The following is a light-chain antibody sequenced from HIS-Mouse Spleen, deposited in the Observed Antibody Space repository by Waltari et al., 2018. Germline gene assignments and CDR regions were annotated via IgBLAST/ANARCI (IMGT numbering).Light chain of an antibody. V-gene: IGLV2-18*02. Sequence: QSALTQPPSVSGSPGQSVTISCTGTSSDVGSYNRVSWYQHPPGPAPKPMIYEVSNRPSGVPDRFSGSKSGNTASLTISGLQAEDEADYYCSSYTSSSTVFGTGTKVTVL. CDR2: EVS. J-gene: IGLJ1*01. CDR1: SSDVGSYNR. CDR3: SSYTSSSTV.